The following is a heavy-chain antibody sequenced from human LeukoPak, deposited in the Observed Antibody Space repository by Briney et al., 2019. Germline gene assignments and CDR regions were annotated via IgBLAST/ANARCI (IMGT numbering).Heavy chain of an antibody. J-gene: IGHJ5*02. CDR3: ASGGGYCSSTSCYIGWFDP. Sequence: ASVKVSCKASGYTFTSYAMHWVRQAPGQRLEWMGWSNAGNGNTKYSQEFQGRVTITRDTSASTAHMELSSLRSEDMAVYYCASGGGYCSSTSCYIGWFDPWGQGTLVTVSS. V-gene: IGHV1-3*02. CDR2: SNAGNGNT. D-gene: IGHD2-2*01. CDR1: GYTFTSYA.